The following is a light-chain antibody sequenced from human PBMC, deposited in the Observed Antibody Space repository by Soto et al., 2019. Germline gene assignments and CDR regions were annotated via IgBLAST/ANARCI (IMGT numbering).Light chain of an antibody. Sequence: DIQMTQSPSSLSASVGDRVTITCRARQSISNYLNWYQLKPGKVPKLLIYAASTLQTGVPSRFSGSGSGTDFTFTISSLQPEDSASYYCQQSYSSWATFGGGTKVEIK. J-gene: IGKJ4*01. V-gene: IGKV1-39*01. CDR1: QSISNY. CDR3: QQSYSSWAT. CDR2: AAS.